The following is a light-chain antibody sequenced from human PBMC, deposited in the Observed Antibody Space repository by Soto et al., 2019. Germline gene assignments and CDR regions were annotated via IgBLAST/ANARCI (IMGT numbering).Light chain of an antibody. CDR2: DAS. CDR1: QDINHF. J-gene: IGKJ5*01. V-gene: IGKV1-33*01. CDR3: QQYDSLPIT. Sequence: DIQMTQSPSSLSASVGDRVTITCQASQDINHFLNWYQQKPGKAPKLLLYDASNLEAGVPSRFSGGGSGTDFTFSISSLQAEDIGTYYCQQYDSLPITFGQGTRLVIK.